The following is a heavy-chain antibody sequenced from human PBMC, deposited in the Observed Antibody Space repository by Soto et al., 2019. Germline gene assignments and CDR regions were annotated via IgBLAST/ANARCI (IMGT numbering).Heavy chain of an antibody. CDR1: GFTFNNYA. V-gene: IGHV3-23*01. Sequence: PGGSLRLSCAASGFTFNNYAMTWARQAPGKGLEWVSAISGSGDRTYYADSVKGRFTISRDNSKNTLYLQMSSLRAEDTALYYCAKNQERELPRVIDFWGQGTLVTVSS. D-gene: IGHD1-7*01. CDR2: ISGSGDRT. J-gene: IGHJ4*02. CDR3: AKNQERELPRVIDF.